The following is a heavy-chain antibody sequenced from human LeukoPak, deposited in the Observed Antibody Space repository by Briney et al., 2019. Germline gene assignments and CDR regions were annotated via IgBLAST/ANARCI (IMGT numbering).Heavy chain of an antibody. CDR2: INPNSGGT. CDR3: ARDLKFGYSSSWYTY. D-gene: IGHD6-13*01. Sequence: ASVKVPCKASGYTFTGYYMHWVRQAPGQGLEWMGRINPNSGGTNYAQKFQGRVTMTRDTSISTAYMELSRLRSDDTAVYYCARDLKFGYSSSWYTYWGQGTLVTVSS. CDR1: GYTFTGYY. J-gene: IGHJ4*02. V-gene: IGHV1-2*06.